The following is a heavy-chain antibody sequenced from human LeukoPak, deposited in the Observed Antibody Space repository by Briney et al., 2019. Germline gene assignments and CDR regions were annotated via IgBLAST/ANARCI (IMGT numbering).Heavy chain of an antibody. CDR1: GFTFSSYW. CDR2: ISSTGTYI. V-gene: IGHV3-21*01. CDR3: ARGTMMLDGDY. D-gene: IGHD4/OR15-4a*01. J-gene: IGHJ4*02. Sequence: GGSLRLSCAASGFTFSSYWMSWVRQAPGKGLEWVSSISSTGTYIYYADSVRGRFTISKDNAKNSLYLQMNSLRAEDTAVYYCARGTMMLDGDYWGQGTLVTVSS.